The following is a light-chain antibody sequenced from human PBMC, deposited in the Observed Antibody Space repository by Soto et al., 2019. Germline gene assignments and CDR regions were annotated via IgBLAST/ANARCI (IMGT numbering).Light chain of an antibody. J-gene: IGKJ1*01. CDR3: HQRSNWPWT. Sequence: EIVLTQSPATLSLSPGERATLSCMASQSVNRYLAWYQHKVGQAPRLLIYDASSRATGIPARFSGSGSGTDFTLTISSLEPEDFAVYYCHQRSNWPWTFGQGTNVDI. CDR1: QSVNRY. CDR2: DAS. V-gene: IGKV3-11*01.